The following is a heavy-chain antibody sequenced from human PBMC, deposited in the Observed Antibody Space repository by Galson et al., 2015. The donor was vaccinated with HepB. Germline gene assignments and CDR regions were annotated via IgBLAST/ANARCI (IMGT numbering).Heavy chain of an antibody. Sequence: SVTVSCKASGSTFTSNGISWVRQAPGQGLEWVGWISANSGNTHYAQNLQGRVTLTTDTSTTTAYMELGSLRSDDTAVYYCARGVMYRFDQWGQGTLVTVSS. CDR2: ISANSGNT. CDR1: GSTFTSNG. CDR3: ARGVMYRFDQ. V-gene: IGHV1-18*04. J-gene: IGHJ4*02. D-gene: IGHD2-2*01.